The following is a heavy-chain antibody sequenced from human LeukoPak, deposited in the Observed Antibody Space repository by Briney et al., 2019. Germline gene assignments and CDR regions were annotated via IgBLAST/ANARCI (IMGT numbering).Heavy chain of an antibody. Sequence: PSETLSLTCTVSGGSISSSSYYWGWIRQPPGKGLEWIGSIYYSGSTYYNPSLKSRVTISVDTSKNQFSLKLSSVTAADTAVYYCARARGDSGWRSSLYFDYWGQGTLVTVPS. V-gene: IGHV4-39*07. CDR1: GGSISSSSYY. J-gene: IGHJ4*02. CDR3: ARARGDSGWRSSLYFDY. D-gene: IGHD6-19*01. CDR2: IYYSGST.